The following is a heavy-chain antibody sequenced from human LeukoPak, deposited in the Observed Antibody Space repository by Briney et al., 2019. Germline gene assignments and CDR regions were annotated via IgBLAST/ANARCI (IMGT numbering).Heavy chain of an antibody. J-gene: IGHJ5*02. CDR3: ARVPIFGVVTDNWFDP. CDR1: GFTFSRYS. CDR2: ISSSSSTI. V-gene: IGHV3-48*04. D-gene: IGHD3-3*01. Sequence: GGSLRLSCAASGFTFSRYSMNWVRQAPGKGLEWVSYISSSSSTIYYADSVKGRFTISRDNAKNSLYLQMNSLRAEDTAVYYCARVPIFGVVTDNWFDPWGQGTLVTVSS.